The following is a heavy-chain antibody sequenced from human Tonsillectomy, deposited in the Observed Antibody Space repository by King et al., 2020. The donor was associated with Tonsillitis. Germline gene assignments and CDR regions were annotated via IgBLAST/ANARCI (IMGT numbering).Heavy chain of an antibody. CDR2: ISGSGTIT. D-gene: IGHD3-3*01. CDR1: GFTFSGYA. V-gene: IGHV3-23*04. Sequence: EVQLVESGGGLVQPGGSLRLSCAASGFTFSGYAMRWVRQAPGKGLEWVSTISGSGTITYYADSVKGRFTISIDNSKNTLYLPMNSLRADDTAVYYCAKDSGDFWSGFLDYYYYYYMDVWGKGTTVTVSS. J-gene: IGHJ6*03. CDR3: AKDSGDFWSGFLDYYYYYYMDV.